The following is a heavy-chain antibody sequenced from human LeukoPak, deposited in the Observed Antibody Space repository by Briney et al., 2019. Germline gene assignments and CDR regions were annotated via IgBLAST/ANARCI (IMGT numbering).Heavy chain of an antibody. Sequence: PGGALRLSCAGSGFTFRSYNMNWVRQAPGRGREWVSSISSSSSYIYYADSVKGGFTLSRDNAKNSLYLQMNSLRDEDTAVYYSARAMYGDPYYFDYWGQGTLVTVSS. V-gene: IGHV3-21*01. D-gene: IGHD4-17*01. CDR2: ISSSSSYI. CDR1: GFTFRSYN. CDR3: ARAMYGDPYYFDY. J-gene: IGHJ4*02.